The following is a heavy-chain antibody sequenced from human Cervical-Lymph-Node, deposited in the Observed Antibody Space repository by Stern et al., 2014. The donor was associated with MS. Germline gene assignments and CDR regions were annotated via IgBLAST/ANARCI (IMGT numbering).Heavy chain of an antibody. CDR3: ARGLLGSENAFDI. D-gene: IGHD2-15*01. J-gene: IGHJ3*02. CDR1: GFTFSSYG. Sequence: VQLVQSGADVKKPGASLKVSCKASGFTFSSYGISWVRQAPGQGLEWMGCISAYNGNTNYAQKLQGRVTMTTDTTTSTAYMELRSLRADDTAVYYCARGLLGSENAFDIWGQGTMVTVSS. V-gene: IGHV1-18*01. CDR2: ISAYNGNT.